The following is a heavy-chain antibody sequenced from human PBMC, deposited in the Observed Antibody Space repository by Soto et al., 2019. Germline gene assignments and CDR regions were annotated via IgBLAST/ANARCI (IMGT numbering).Heavy chain of an antibody. Sequence: QVQLQESGPRLVKPSGTLSLTCAVSSGSISSSIWWSWVRQPPGKGLEWIGQIYHSGSTNYNPSLKSRVAISVDKSKNQFSLKLSSVTAADTAVYYCAGSPPSYADQNGFDPWGQGTLVTVSS. V-gene: IGHV4-4*02. CDR3: AGSPPSYADQNGFDP. D-gene: IGHD4-17*01. CDR2: IYHSGST. CDR1: SGSISSSIW. J-gene: IGHJ5*02.